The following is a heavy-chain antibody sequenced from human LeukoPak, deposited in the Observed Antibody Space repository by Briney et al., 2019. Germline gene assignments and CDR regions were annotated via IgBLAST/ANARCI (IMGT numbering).Heavy chain of an antibody. D-gene: IGHD3-16*01. CDR2: INRSGST. CDR3: ARHWNYDYVLGR. Sequence: PSETLSLTCAVYGGSFSGYYWSWIRQPPGKGLEWIGEINRSGSTNYNPSLKSRVTISVDTSKNQFSLKLSSVTAADTAVYYCARHWNYDYVLGRWGQGTLVTVSS. J-gene: IGHJ4*02. CDR1: GGSFSGYY. V-gene: IGHV4-34*01.